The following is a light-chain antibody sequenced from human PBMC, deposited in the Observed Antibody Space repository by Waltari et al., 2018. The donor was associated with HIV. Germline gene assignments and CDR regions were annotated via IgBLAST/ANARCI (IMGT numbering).Light chain of an antibody. CDR2: EVT. CDR1: SSDVGTYDL. CDR3: CSYAGTNGLV. V-gene: IGLV2-23*02. Sequence: QSALTQPASVSGSPGQSITISCTGTSSDVGTYDLVSWYQQHPGKAPKLMIYEVTKWSSGVSNRFSGSKSGNTASLTISGLQADDEADYYCCSYAGTNGLVFGGGTKLTVL. J-gene: IGLJ3*02.